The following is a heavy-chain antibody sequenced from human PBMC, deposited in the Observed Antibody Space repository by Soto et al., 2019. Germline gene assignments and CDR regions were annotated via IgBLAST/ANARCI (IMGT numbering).Heavy chain of an antibody. V-gene: IGHV1-18*01. CDR2: ISAYNGNT. CDR3: ARDLPPVDY. J-gene: IGHJ4*02. Sequence: QVQLVQSGAELKKPGASVKVSCKTSGYTFSSYFISWVRQSPGQGLEWMGWISAYNGNTNYAQNLQGRVTMTTDTSPSTAYMELRGLRADDTAVYYCARDLPPVDYWGQGTLVTVSS. CDR1: GYTFSSYF.